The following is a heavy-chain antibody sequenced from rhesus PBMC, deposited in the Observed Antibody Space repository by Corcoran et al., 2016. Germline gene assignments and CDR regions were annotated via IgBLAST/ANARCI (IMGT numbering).Heavy chain of an antibody. CDR3: ARDSYSSWGVAFDF. D-gene: IGHD6-13*01. CDR1: GGSLGGYYY. V-gene: IGHV4-73*01. J-gene: IGHJ3*01. CDR2: ISGNSAST. Sequence: QVTLQQWGEGLVKPSETLSLPCAVYGGSLGGYYYWSWFRPPPVKGLEWIGYISGNSASTNYNPSIKNRVTISKDTSKKQFSRKLSSVTAADTAVYYCARDSYSSWGVAFDFSGQGLRVTVSS.